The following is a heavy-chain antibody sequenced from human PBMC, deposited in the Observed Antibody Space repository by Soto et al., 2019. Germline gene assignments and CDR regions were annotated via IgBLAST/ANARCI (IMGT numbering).Heavy chain of an antibody. V-gene: IGHV3-21*03. Sequence: EVQLVESGGGLVKPGGSLRLSCAASTFTFSSYSMGWVRQAPGRGLEWVSSISSSSSYIYYADSVKGRFTISRDNAKNSLYLQMNSLKTEDTAVYYCTTDSIPYYYYGMDVWGQGTTVTVSS. J-gene: IGHJ6*02. CDR3: TTDSIPYYYYGMDV. CDR1: TFTFSSYS. CDR2: ISSSSSYI. D-gene: IGHD2-2*02.